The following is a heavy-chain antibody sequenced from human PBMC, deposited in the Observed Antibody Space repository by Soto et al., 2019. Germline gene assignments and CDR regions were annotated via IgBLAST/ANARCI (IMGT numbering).Heavy chain of an antibody. D-gene: IGHD6-19*01. CDR2: INHSGST. CDR3: ARDQRWPFDY. V-gene: IGHV4-34*01. J-gene: IGHJ4*02. CDR1: GGSFSGYY. Sequence: SETLSLTCAVYGGSFSGYYWSWIRQPPGKGLEWIGEINHSGSTNYNPSLKSRVTISVDTSMNQFSLKLSSVTAADTAVYYCARDQRWPFDYWGQGTLVTVSS.